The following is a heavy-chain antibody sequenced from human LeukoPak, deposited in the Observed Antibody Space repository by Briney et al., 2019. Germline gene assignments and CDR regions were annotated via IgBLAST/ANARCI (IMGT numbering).Heavy chain of an antibody. Sequence: GGSLRLFCAASGFPVSSFAMSWVPQAPGKGPGWVSAISGRGGNTFYAVSVEGRFNISRDNSKNTLYLQMNSLRAEDTAVYYCAKADPLDDYWGQGSLVTVSS. J-gene: IGHJ4*02. CDR3: AKADPLDDY. CDR2: ISGRGGNT. V-gene: IGHV3-23*01. CDR1: GFPVSSFA.